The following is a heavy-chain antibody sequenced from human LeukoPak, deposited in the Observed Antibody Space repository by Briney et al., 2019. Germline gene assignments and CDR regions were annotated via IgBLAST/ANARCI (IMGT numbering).Heavy chain of an antibody. V-gene: IGHV1-18*04. Sequence: GASVKVSCKASGYTFTSHGITWVRQAPGQGFEWMGWISTYNVNTNYAQKLQGRVTMTTDTSTSTAYMELRSLRSDDTAVYYCARSWYDTAMGPDFDYWGQGTLVTVSS. CDR1: GYTFTSHG. CDR2: ISTYNVNT. D-gene: IGHD5-18*01. J-gene: IGHJ4*02. CDR3: ARSWYDTAMGPDFDY.